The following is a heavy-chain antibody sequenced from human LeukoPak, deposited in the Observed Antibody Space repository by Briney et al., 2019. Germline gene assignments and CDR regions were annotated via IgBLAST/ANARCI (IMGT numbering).Heavy chain of an antibody. CDR3: AKGPLIRNWFDP. Sequence: GGSLRLSCAASGFTFSTYGMHWVRQAPGKGLEWVAFIRYDGSNKYYADSVKGRFTISRDNSKNTLYLQMNSLRAEDTAVYYCAKGPLIRNWFDPWGQGTLVTVSS. D-gene: IGHD2-21*01. CDR1: GFTFSTYG. J-gene: IGHJ5*02. CDR2: IRYDGSNK. V-gene: IGHV3-30*02.